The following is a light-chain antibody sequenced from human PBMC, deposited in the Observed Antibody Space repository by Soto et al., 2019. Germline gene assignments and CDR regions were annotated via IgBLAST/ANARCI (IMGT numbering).Light chain of an antibody. J-gene: IGLJ3*02. V-gene: IGLV2-14*01. Sequence: QSVLTQPASVSGSPGQSITISCTGTSSDVGPYNYVSWYQHHPGKAPKLLIYEVTTRPSGVSNRFSGSKSGNTASLTISGLQAEDEADYYCSSYTTSSTLVFGGGTKLTVL. CDR3: SSYTTSSTLV. CDR1: SSDVGPYNY. CDR2: EVT.